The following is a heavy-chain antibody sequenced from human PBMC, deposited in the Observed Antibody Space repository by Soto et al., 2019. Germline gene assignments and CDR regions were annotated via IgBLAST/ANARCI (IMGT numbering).Heavy chain of an antibody. V-gene: IGHV4-59*01. D-gene: IGHD5-18*01. CDR1: GGSIRSYY. J-gene: IGHJ6*02. CDR2: FYHSGNS. Sequence: SETLSLTCSVSGGSIRSYYWIWIRQSPEKGLEWIGYFYHSGNSNYNPSLKSRVTISVDTSKNQLSLSLRSVTAADTAVYFCARISSVDPYGYVNGGLDVWGQGTTVTVSS. CDR3: ARISSVDPYGYVNGGLDV.